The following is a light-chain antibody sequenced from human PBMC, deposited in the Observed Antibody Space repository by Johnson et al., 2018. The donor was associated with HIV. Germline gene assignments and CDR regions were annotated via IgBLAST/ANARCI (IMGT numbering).Light chain of an antibody. J-gene: IGLJ1*01. CDR3: GTWDSSLIAGLYV. Sequence: QSVLTQSPSVSAAPGQKVTISCSGSSSNIGNNYVSWYQQLPGTAPKLLIYDNNKRPSGIPDRFSGSKSGTSATLGITGLQTGDEADYYCGTWDSSLIAGLYVFGTGTKVTVL. CDR1: SSNIGNNY. CDR2: DNN. V-gene: IGLV1-51*01.